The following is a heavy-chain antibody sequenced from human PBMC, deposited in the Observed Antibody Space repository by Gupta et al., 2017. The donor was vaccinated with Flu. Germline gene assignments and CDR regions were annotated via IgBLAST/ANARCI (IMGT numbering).Heavy chain of an antibody. CDR3: TRDSXFELTYHPYGMDV. V-gene: IGHV3-49*04. J-gene: IGHJ6*02. CDR1: GFTFGDYA. Sequence: EVQLVESGGGLVQPGRSLRLSCTGSGFTFGDYAMSWVRQAPGKGLEWVGFIRTKVYGGTTDYAASVKGRFTISRDDSKSIAYLQMSGLKTEDTAXYXCTRDSXFELTYHPYGMDVWGQGTTVTVSS. D-gene: IGHD2-2*01. CDR2: IRTKVYGGTT.